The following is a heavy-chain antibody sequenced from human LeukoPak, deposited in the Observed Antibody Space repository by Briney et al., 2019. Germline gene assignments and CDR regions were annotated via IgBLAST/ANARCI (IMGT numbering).Heavy chain of an antibody. V-gene: IGHV3-7*01. D-gene: IGHD2-15*01. CDR1: GFTFSKYW. CDR3: ARGWQSGFDP. CDR2: IKEDGSEK. Sequence: GGSLRLSCAASGFTFSKYWMLWVRQAPEKGLEFVANIKEDGSEKHYVDSVKGRFTISRDNAKNSLYLQMNSLRAEDTAVYYCARGWQSGFDPWGQGTLVTVSS. J-gene: IGHJ5*02.